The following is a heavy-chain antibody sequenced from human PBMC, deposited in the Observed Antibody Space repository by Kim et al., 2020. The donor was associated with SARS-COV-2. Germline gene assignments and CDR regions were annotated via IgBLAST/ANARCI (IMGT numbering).Heavy chain of an antibody. D-gene: IGHD3-9*01. Sequence: ASVKVSCKASGYTFTSYGISWVRQAPGQGLEWMGWISAYNGNTNYAQKLQGRVTMTTDTSTSTAYMELRSLRSDDTAVYYCARDSGSMDFDWLFRSSIYYGMDVWGQGTTVTVSS. CDR3: ARDSGSMDFDWLFRSSIYYGMDV. CDR1: GYTFTSYG. J-gene: IGHJ6*02. CDR2: ISAYNGNT. V-gene: IGHV1-18*01.